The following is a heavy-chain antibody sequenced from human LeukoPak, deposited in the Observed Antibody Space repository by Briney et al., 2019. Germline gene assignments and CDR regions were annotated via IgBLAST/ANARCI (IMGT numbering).Heavy chain of an antibody. J-gene: IGHJ4*02. CDR2: ISSGGTYE. V-gene: IGHV3-30*01. Sequence: GGSLRLSCAASGFTFSNYAKHWVRQAPGKGLEWVSLISSGGTYEYYADSVKGRFTISRDNSKNTLYLQLNSLRAEDTAVYYCARDSTYYYDSGSSGPHYFDNWGQGTLVTVSS. CDR3: ARDSTYYYDSGSSGPHYFDN. CDR1: GFTFSNYA. D-gene: IGHD3-10*01.